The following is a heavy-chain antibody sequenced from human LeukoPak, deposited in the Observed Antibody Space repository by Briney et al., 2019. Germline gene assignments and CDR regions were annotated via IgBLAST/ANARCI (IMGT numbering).Heavy chain of an antibody. V-gene: IGHV3-53*01. CDR2: TYSNGRT. J-gene: IGHJ5*02. CDR3: AKSPSRITWARFDP. CDR1: GFTVSSNY. D-gene: IGHD1-14*01. Sequence: GGSLRLSCAASGFTVSSNYMSWVRQAPGKGLEWVSVTYSNGRTYYADSVKGRFTISRDNSKNTLYLQLNSLRAEDTAVYYCAKSPSRITWARFDPWGQGTLVTVSS.